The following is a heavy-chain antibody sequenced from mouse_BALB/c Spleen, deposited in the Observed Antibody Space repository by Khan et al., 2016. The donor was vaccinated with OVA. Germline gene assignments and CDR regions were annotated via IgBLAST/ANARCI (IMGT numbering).Heavy chain of an antibody. Sequence: QVQLKESGPELVKPGASVKMSCKISGYTFTDYVITWVKQRTGQGLEWIGEIYPGSGTTYYNEKFKGQVTLTAAKSYNPVNMQLSSLTSEDSAVYFCARSYDGAWFAYWGQGTLVTVSA. V-gene: IGHV1-77*01. D-gene: IGHD1-1*01. CDR1: GYTFTDYV. J-gene: IGHJ3*01. CDR3: ARSYDGAWFAY. CDR2: IYPGSGTT.